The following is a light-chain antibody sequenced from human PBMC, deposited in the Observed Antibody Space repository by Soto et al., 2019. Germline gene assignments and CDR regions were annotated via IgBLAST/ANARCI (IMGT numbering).Light chain of an antibody. Sequence: DIQMTQSPSSLSASVGDRVTITCRSSQPIDTYLHWYQQRPGKAPTLLLFRASTLHSGVPSRFRGSGSGTDFTLHITSLQPEDFPIYYCQQSYKPWRTCGQGTKVEIK. CDR2: RAS. J-gene: IGKJ1*01. CDR3: QQSYKPWRT. V-gene: IGKV1-39*01. CDR1: QPIDTY.